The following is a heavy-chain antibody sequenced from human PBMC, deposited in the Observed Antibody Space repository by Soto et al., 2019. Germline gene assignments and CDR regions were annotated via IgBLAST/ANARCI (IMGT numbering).Heavy chain of an antibody. V-gene: IGHV3-53*01. Sequence: VGSLRLSCAASWFNVSSNSMNWVRQAPGKGLEWLSLIHSDANTKYADSVKGRFTISRDSSENTVYLLVNSLRAEDTAVYYCARHVWLESWGQGTLVTVS. CDR1: WFNVSSNS. CDR2: IHSDANT. J-gene: IGHJ5*01. CDR3: ARHVWLES.